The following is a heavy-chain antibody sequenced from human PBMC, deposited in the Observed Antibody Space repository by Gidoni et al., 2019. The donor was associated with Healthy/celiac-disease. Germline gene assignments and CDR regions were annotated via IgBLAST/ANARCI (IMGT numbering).Heavy chain of an antibody. CDR1: GGSFSGYY. Sequence: QVQRQQWGAGLLKPSETLSLTCAVYGGSFSGYYWSWIRQPPGKGLEWIGEINHSGSTNYNPSLKSRVTISVDTSKNQFSLKLSSVTAADTAVYYCARGLPKGVDYWGQGTLVTVSS. V-gene: IGHV4-34*01. J-gene: IGHJ4*02. CDR3: ARGLPKGVDY. CDR2: INHSGST.